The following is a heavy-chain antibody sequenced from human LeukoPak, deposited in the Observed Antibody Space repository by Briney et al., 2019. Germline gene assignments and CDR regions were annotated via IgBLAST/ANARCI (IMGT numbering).Heavy chain of an antibody. CDR3: ARLGGYFDWNFDY. CDR2: IYYSGST. Sequence: KPSETLSLTCTVSGGSISSSSYYWGWIRQPPGKGLEWIGSIYYSGSTYYNPSLKSRVTISVDTYKNQFSLKLSSVTAADTAVYYCARLGGYFDWNFDYWGQGTLVTVSS. V-gene: IGHV4-39*01. D-gene: IGHD3-9*01. J-gene: IGHJ4*02. CDR1: GGSISSSSYY.